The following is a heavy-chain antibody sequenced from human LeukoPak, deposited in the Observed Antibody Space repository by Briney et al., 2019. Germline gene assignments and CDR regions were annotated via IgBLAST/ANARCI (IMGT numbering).Heavy chain of an antibody. CDR1: GFTFSRYW. V-gene: IGHV3-7*05. Sequence: PGGSLRLSCAASGFTFSRYWMSWVRPAPGRGLEWVAKIKHDGSQKYYVDSVKGRITISRDNAKISLYLQMTSLRAEDTVVYYCARGGMGGIKAFDIWGQGTMVTVSS. CDR2: IKHDGSQK. CDR3: ARGGMGGIKAFDI. J-gene: IGHJ3*02. D-gene: IGHD3-10*01.